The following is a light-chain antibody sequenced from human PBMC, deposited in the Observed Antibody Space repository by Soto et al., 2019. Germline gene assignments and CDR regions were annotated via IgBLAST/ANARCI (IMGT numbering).Light chain of an antibody. J-gene: IGKJ1*01. CDR3: QQYNTYSGT. Sequence: DIQMTQSPSTLSVSVGDRVTITCRASQSISSWLAWYQQKPGKAPKLLIHKASILRSGVPSRFSGSGSGTEFTLTISSLQPDDFATYYCQQYNTYSGTFGQGTKVDIK. CDR2: KAS. CDR1: QSISSW. V-gene: IGKV1-5*03.